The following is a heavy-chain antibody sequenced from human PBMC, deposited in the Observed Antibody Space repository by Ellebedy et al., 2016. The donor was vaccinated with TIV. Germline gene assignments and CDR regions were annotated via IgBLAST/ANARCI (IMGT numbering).Heavy chain of an antibody. CDR3: AKLGVRDSIDY. V-gene: IGHV3-23*05. J-gene: IGHJ4*02. D-gene: IGHD3-10*02. CDR1: DFTFSTYA. Sequence: GESLKISCAVSDFTFSTYAMYWVRQAPGKGLEWVTSIDNSGTRTWYAESVRGRFTISSDNSKNTLFLQMSSLRAEDTAIYYCAKLGVRDSIDYWGQGTLVTVSS. CDR2: IDNSGTRT.